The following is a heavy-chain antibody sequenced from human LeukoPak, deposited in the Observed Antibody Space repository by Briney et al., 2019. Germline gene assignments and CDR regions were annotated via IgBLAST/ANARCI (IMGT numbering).Heavy chain of an antibody. V-gene: IGHV3-30*18. CDR2: TSYDRSNK. J-gene: IGHJ4*02. D-gene: IGHD3-22*01. Sequence: GGSLRLSCAASGFTFSSYGMHWVRQAPGKGGEWVAVTSYDRSNKYCADSVKGRFTISRDNYKNTMYLQMICLRTEDTAVYYCAKDTGGYYDSSGYADYWGQGTLVTVSS. CDR1: GFTFSSYG. CDR3: AKDTGGYYDSSGYADY.